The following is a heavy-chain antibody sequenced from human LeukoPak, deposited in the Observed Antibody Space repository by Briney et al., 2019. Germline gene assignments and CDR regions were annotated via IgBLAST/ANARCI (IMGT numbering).Heavy chain of an antibody. V-gene: IGHV4-59*08. CDR1: GGSISSYY. CDR3: ARHQYSSSWYGY. Sequence: SETPSLTCTVSGGSISSYYWSWIRQPPGKGLEWIGYIYYSGSTNYSPSLKSRVTISVDTSKNQFSLKLSSVTAADTAVYYCARHQYSSSWYGYWGQGTLVTVSS. D-gene: IGHD6-13*01. CDR2: IYYSGST. J-gene: IGHJ4*02.